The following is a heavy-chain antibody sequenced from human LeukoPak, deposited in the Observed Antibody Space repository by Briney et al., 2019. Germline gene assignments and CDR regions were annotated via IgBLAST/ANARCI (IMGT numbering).Heavy chain of an antibody. CDR1: GFTFSSYA. Sequence: GGSLRLSFEASGFTFSSYAMHWVRQAPGKGLEWVAVISYDGSNKYYADSVKGRFTISRDNSKNTLYLQMNRLRAEDTAVYYCARADITMVRGVNYYGMDVWGQGTKVTVSS. V-gene: IGHV3-30-3*01. CDR3: ARADITMVRGVNYYGMDV. J-gene: IGHJ6*02. D-gene: IGHD3-10*01. CDR2: ISYDGSNK.